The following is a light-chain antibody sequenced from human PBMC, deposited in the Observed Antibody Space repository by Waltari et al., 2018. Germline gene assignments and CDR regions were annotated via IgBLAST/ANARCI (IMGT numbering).Light chain of an antibody. V-gene: IGLV3-25*03. Sequence: SSELTQPPSVSVSPGQTARITCSGDARPRQFASWYQQKPGQAPVIVIYKDTGRPSEIPERFSGSSSGTTVTLTISGVQAEDEADYYCQSADASGTYKLFGGGTKLTVL. J-gene: IGLJ2*01. CDR2: KDT. CDR1: ARPRQF. CDR3: QSADASGTYKL.